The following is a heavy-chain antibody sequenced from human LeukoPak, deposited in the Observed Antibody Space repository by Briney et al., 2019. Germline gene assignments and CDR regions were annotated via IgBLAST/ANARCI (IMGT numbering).Heavy chain of an antibody. CDR2: IYYSGST. CDR1: GGSISSYY. V-gene: IGHV4-59*08. Sequence: SETLSLTCTVSGGSISSYYWSWIRQPPGKGLEWIGYIYYSGSTNYNPSLKSRVTISVDTSKNQFSLKLSSVTAADTAVYYCASSPVDTAGGGYFDYWGQGTLVTVSS. D-gene: IGHD5-18*01. CDR3: ASSPVDTAGGGYFDY. J-gene: IGHJ4*02.